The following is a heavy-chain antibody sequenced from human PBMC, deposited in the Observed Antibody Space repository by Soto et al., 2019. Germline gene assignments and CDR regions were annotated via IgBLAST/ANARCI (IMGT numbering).Heavy chain of an antibody. J-gene: IGHJ4*02. CDR2: TYYRSKWRH. CDR1: GDSVSSNTAA. Sequence: SQTLSLTCAISGDSVSSNTAAWNWIRSSPSRGLEWLGRTYYRSKWRHDYAVSVKSRITVNPDTSKNHFSLQLNSVTPDDTAVYYCARGVAGSGFDLWGQGTLVPVSS. CDR3: ARGVAGSGFDL. V-gene: IGHV6-1*01. D-gene: IGHD6-19*01.